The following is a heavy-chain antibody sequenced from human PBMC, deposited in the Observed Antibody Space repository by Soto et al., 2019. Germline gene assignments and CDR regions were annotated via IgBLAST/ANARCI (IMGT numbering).Heavy chain of an antibody. V-gene: IGHV1-69*01. J-gene: IGHJ6*02. D-gene: IGHD2-15*01. CDR1: GGTPSNSA. CDR2: IIPVFGLV. CDR3: AGGRMVVVVSRAYYGMDV. Sequence: QVHLLLQSGAEVKKPGSSMKVSCKASGGTPSNSAISWVRQAPGQGLEWMGGIIPVFGLVKYAQNFQGRVTITADESTNTAYMELSSLRPEDTAVYYCAGGRMVVVVSRAYYGMDVWGQGTTVTVSS.